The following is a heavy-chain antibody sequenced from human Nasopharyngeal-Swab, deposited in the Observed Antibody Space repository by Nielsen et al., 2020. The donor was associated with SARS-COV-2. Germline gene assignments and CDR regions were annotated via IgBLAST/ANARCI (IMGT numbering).Heavy chain of an antibody. Sequence: SETLSLTGSVSGDSISRGDYYWSWIRQSPVKGLEWIGYIYHTGSTSYNPSLRRRVIMSSDASKNQFSLRLSSVTAADTAMYYCASRRGPAYYYYMDVWGKGTPVTVSS. V-gene: IGHV4-30-4*01. CDR3: ASRRGPAYYYYMDV. J-gene: IGHJ6*03. CDR1: GDSISRGDYY. CDR2: IYHTGST.